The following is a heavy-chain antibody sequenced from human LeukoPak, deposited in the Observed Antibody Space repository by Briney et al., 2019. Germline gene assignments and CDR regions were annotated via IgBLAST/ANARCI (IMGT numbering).Heavy chain of an antibody. Sequence: ASVKVSCKASGYTFTSYGISWVRQAPGQGLEWMGWISAYNGNTNYAKKLQGRVTMTTDTSTSTAYMELRSLRSDDTAVYYCARDGSGATVTTSGDYWGQGTLVTVSS. D-gene: IGHD4-17*01. CDR3: ARDGSGATVTTSGDY. CDR2: ISAYNGNT. V-gene: IGHV1-18*01. CDR1: GYTFTSYG. J-gene: IGHJ4*02.